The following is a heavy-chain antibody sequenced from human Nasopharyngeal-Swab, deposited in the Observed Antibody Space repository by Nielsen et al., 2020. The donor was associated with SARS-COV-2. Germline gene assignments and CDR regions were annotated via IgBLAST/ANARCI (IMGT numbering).Heavy chain of an antibody. Sequence: VRQAPGKELEWMAVISYDGIKKYYADSVKGRFTLSRDNSKNTLYLQMNSLRTEDTAVYYCAEDHQLIRNYYYYDMDVWGQGTTVTVSS. CDR3: AEDHQLIRNYYYYDMDV. CDR2: ISYDGIKK. V-gene: IGHV3-30*18. J-gene: IGHJ6*02. D-gene: IGHD2-8*01.